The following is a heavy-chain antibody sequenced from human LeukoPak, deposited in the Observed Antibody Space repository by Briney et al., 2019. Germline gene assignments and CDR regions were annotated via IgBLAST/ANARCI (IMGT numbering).Heavy chain of an antibody. CDR1: GFSFSSYR. D-gene: IGHD5-12*01. J-gene: IGHJ4*02. V-gene: IGHV3-21*01. CDR2: ISSSSSYI. Sequence: GGSLRLSCAASGFSFSSYRMNWVRQAPGKGLEWVSSISSSSSYIYYADSVKGRFTISRDNAKNSLYPQMNSLRAEDTAVYYCARAYSGYEEADYWGQGTLVTVSS. CDR3: ARAYSGYEEADY.